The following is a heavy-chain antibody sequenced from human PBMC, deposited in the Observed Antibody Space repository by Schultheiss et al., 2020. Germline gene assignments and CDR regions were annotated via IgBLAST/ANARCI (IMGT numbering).Heavy chain of an antibody. CDR3: ARADGDYVEWFDP. D-gene: IGHD4-17*01. Sequence: SETLSLTCTVSGGSISSSSYYWGWIRQHPGKGLEWIGYIYYSGSTYYNPSLKSRVTISVDTSKNQFSLKLSSVTAADTAVYYCARADGDYVEWFDPWGQGTLVTVSS. J-gene: IGHJ5*02. CDR1: GGSISSSSYY. CDR2: IYYSGST. V-gene: IGHV4-31*03.